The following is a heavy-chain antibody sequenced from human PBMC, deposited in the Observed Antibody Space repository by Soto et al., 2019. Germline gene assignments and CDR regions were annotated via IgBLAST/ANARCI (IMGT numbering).Heavy chain of an antibody. Sequence: SGPTLVNPTQTLTLTCTFSGFSISTTGVGVGWIRQPPGQALEWLAFTYWDNDNRYNPSLKSKLTVAKDASKSLVVLLMTNMDPVDTATYYCAHRRGGYNWDDGYFDYWGPGTLITVSS. D-gene: IGHD1-20*01. J-gene: IGHJ4*01. CDR3: AHRRGGYNWDDGYFDY. V-gene: IGHV2-5*02. CDR2: TYWDNDN. CDR1: GFSISTTGVG.